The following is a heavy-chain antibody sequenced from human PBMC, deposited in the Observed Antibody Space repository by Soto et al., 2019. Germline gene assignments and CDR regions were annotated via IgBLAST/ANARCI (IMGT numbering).Heavy chain of an antibody. D-gene: IGHD2-15*01. CDR3: ATLLLREQAFYI. J-gene: IGHJ3*02. Sequence: DVQVVESGGGLIQPGGSLRLSCAGSGFIVNGKKYITWVRQAPGKGLDWVSGFYLADGTYYSDSVKGRFTVSIDSSKNTVYLQWNNLIPEDTAVYYCATLLLREQAFYIWGLGTMVTVSS. CDR1: GFIVNGKKY. V-gene: IGHV3-53*01. CDR2: FYLADGT.